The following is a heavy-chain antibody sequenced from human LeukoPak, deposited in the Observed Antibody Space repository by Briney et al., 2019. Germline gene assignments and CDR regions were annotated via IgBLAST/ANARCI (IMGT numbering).Heavy chain of an antibody. D-gene: IGHD5-18*01. CDR2: IIPIFGKA. Sequence: SVTVSCKASGGTFSSYAISWVRQPPGQGLEWMGRIIPIFGKANYAQELQCRVTITTEESTSRADMELSSLRSENTAVYYCARGGYSYGTSFDSWGQRNLVTVSS. J-gene: IGHJ4*02. CDR3: ARGGYSYGTSFDS. CDR1: GGTFSSYA. V-gene: IGHV1-69*05.